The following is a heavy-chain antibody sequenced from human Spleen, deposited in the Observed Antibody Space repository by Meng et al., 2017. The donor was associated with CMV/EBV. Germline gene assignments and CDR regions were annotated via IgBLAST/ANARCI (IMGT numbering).Heavy chain of an antibody. CDR2: IRYDGSNK. V-gene: IGHV3-30*02. CDR1: GFTVSSNF. CDR3: ARGRPGYDFWSGYHQNSYYYYGLDV. J-gene: IGHJ6*02. D-gene: IGHD3-3*01. Sequence: GGSLRLSCAASGFTVSSNFMSWVRQAPGKGLEWVAFIRYDGSNKYYADSVKGRFTISRDNSKNTLYLQMNSLRAEDTAVYYCARGRPGYDFWSGYHQNSYYYYGLDVWGQGTTVTVSS.